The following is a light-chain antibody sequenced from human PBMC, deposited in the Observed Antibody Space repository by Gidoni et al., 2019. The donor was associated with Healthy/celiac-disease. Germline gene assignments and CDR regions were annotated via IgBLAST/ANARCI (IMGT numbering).Light chain of an antibody. Sequence: QSVLTPPPSASGTPGQRVTISCSGSRSNIGSNTVTWYQQLPGTAPKLLIYSNNQRPSGDPDRFSGSKSGTSASLAISGLQSEDEADYYCAAWEDSLNGVVFGGGTKLTVL. CDR3: AAWEDSLNGVV. CDR2: SNN. V-gene: IGLV1-44*01. J-gene: IGLJ2*01. CDR1: RSNIGSNT.